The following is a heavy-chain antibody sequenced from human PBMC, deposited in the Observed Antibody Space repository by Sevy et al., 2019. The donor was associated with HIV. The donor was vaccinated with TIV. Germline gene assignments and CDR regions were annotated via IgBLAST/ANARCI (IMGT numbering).Heavy chain of an antibody. CDR1: GGTFSSYA. Sequence: ASVKVSCKASGGTFSSYAISWVRQAPGQGLEWMGGIIPIFGTANYAQKFQGRVTITADESTSTAYMELSSLRSEDMAVYYCARRGGPQYYYGSGSYSTYYYYYGMDVWGQGTTVTVSS. D-gene: IGHD3-10*01. V-gene: IGHV1-69*13. J-gene: IGHJ6*02. CDR3: ARRGGPQYYYGSGSYSTYYYYYGMDV. CDR2: IIPIFGTA.